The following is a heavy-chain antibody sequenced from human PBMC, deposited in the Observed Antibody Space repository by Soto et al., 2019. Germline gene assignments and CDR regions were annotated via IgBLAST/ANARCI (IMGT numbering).Heavy chain of an antibody. Sequence: VQLVESGGGVVQPGRSLRLSCAASGFTFSDYAMHWVRQAPGKGLEWVAGVSHDGRNTHYADSVKGRITISRDSSKNTVSLEMTSLRAEDTAVYYCAKGGRQWLVTSDFNYWGQGALVTVSS. CDR2: VSHDGRNT. D-gene: IGHD6-19*01. V-gene: IGHV3-30*18. CDR1: GFTFSDYA. CDR3: AKGGRQWLVTSDFNY. J-gene: IGHJ4*02.